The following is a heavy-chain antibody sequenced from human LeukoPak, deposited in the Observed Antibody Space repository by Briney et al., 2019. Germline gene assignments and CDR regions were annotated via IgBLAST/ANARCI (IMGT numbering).Heavy chain of an antibody. V-gene: IGHV1-69*05. D-gene: IGHD2-2*01. CDR2: IIPIFGTA. J-gene: IGHJ5*02. Sequence: ASVKVSCKASGGTFSSYAVSWVRQAPGQGLEWMGGIIPIFGTANYAQKFQGRVTITTDESTSTAYMELSSLRSEDTAVYYCARGRYCSSTSCYHTPPYNWFDPWGQGTLVTVSS. CDR3: ARGRYCSSTSCYHTPPYNWFDP. CDR1: GGTFSSYA.